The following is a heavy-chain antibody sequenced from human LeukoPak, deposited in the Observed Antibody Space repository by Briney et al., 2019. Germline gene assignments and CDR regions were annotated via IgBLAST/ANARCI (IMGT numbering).Heavy chain of an antibody. CDR1: GGSISSGGYS. J-gene: IGHJ4*02. CDR3: ARDRATSFGNLFDY. Sequence: SETLSLTCAVSGGSISSGGYSWSWIRQPPGKGLEWIGYIYHSGSTYYNPSLKSRVTISVDRSKNQFSLKLSSVTAADTAVYYCARDRATSFGNLFDYWGQGALVTVSS. CDR2: IYHSGST. D-gene: IGHD2-2*01. V-gene: IGHV4-30-2*01.